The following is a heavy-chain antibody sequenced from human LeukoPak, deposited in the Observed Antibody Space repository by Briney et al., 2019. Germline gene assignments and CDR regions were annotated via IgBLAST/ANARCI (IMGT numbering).Heavy chain of an antibody. CDR3: TKFMAVGHCSSTSCPTLYDC. CDR2: IRYDGSNK. J-gene: IGHJ4*02. CDR1: GFTFSSYG. D-gene: IGHD2-2*01. Sequence: GGSLRLSCAASGFTFSSYGMHWVRQAPGKGLEWVAFIRYDGSNKYYADSVKGRFTISRDNSKNTLYLQMNSLRAEDTAMYYCTKFMAVGHCSSTSCPTLYDCWGQGTLVTVSS. V-gene: IGHV3-30*02.